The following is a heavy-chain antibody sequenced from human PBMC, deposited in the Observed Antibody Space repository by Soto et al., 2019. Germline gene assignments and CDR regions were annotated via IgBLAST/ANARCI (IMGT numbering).Heavy chain of an antibody. CDR3: SGEGHPLDY. Sequence: QVQLVQSGAEVKKPGASVKASCKASGYTFTSYAISWVRQAPGQGLECMGWISAYKGSTNYAQKLQARVTITTDTSTSTAYLELRSARSDETAVYYCSGEGHPLDYWGQGSMVTVSS. V-gene: IGHV1-18*01. CDR2: ISAYKGST. CDR1: GYTFTSYA. J-gene: IGHJ4*02.